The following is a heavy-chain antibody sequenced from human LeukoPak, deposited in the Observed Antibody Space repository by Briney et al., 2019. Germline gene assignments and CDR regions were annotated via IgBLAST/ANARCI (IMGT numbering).Heavy chain of an antibody. CDR2: ISGSGNRT. CDR1: GFTFSSYA. CDR3: AKNLYCGGGSCYPSALGMDV. V-gene: IGHV3-23*01. D-gene: IGHD2-15*01. Sequence: GGSLRLSCAVSGFTFSSYAMSWVRQAPGKGLEWVSSISGSGNRTYYADSVKGRFTISRDNSKNTLFLQMNSLRAEDTAVYYCAKNLYCGGGSCYPSALGMDVWGQGTTVTVSS. J-gene: IGHJ6*02.